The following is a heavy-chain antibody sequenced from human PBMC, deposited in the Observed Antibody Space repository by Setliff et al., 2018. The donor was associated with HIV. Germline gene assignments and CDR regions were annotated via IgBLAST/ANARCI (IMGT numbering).Heavy chain of an antibody. J-gene: IGHJ4*02. CDR1: GFSISSRYY. Sequence: SETLSLTCDVSGFSISSRYYWRWIRQSPGKGLEWIGNIYHTGSSYYNPSLNDRATISLDTSKNQFSLKLNSVTAADTAVYYCARDVLGLVISVYGFWGQGSPVTVSS. CDR2: IYHTGSS. CDR3: ARDVLGLVISVYGF. D-gene: IGHD3-22*01. V-gene: IGHV4-38-2*02.